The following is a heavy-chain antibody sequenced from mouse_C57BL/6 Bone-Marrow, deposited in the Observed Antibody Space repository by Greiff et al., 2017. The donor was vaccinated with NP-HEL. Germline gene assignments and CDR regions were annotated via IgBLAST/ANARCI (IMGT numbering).Heavy chain of an antibody. CDR2: IWSGGST. V-gene: IGHV2-2*01. J-gene: IGHJ3*01. Sequence: VKLQESGPGLVQPSQSLSITCTVSGFSLTSYGVHWVRQSPGKGLEWLGVIWSGGSTDYNAAFISRLSISKDNSKSQVFFKMNSLQADDTAIYYCARNPGPYYGSSYGFAYWGQGTLVTVSA. D-gene: IGHD1-1*01. CDR1: GFSLTSYG. CDR3: ARNPGPYYGSSYGFAY.